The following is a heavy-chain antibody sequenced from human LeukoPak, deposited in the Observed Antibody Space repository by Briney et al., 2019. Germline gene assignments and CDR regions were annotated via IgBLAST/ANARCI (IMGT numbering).Heavy chain of an antibody. Sequence: SETLSLTCAVSGGTFSAYYWSWIRQPPGKGLEWIGEINHSGFTNYNPSLKTRVTISVDTSKNQFSLNVNSVTAADTAVYFCARGVFCSGGSCYAPYNWFDPWGQGTLVTVSS. CDR3: ARGVFCSGGSCYAPYNWFDP. J-gene: IGHJ5*02. D-gene: IGHD2-15*01. CDR2: INHSGFT. CDR1: GGTFSAYY. V-gene: IGHV4-34*01.